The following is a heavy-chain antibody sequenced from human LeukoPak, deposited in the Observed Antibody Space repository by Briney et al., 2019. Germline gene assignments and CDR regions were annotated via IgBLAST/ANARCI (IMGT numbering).Heavy chain of an antibody. CDR3: ARAPSIAARMWAFDI. J-gene: IGHJ3*02. CDR1: GGSISSGGYY. D-gene: IGHD6-6*01. Sequence: SETLSLTCTVSGGSISSGGYYWSWIRQPPGKGLEWIGYIYHSGSTYYNPSLKSRVTISVDTSKNQFSLKVTSVTAADTAVYYCARAPSIAARMWAFDIWGQGTMVTVSS. CDR2: IYHSGST. V-gene: IGHV4-30-2*01.